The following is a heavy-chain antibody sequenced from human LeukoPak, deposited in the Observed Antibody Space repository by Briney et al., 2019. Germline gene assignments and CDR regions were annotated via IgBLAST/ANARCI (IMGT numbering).Heavy chain of an antibody. J-gene: IGHJ4*02. Sequence: GGSLRLSCAASGFTFRSYWMHWVRQAPGTGLVWVSRTNRDGSGTSYADSVKGRFTISRDNTRNTLYLQMNSLRAEDTAVYYCATDLDTAMQYWGQGTLVTVSS. CDR1: GFTFRSYW. CDR2: TNRDGSGT. D-gene: IGHD5-18*01. V-gene: IGHV3-74*01. CDR3: ATDLDTAMQY.